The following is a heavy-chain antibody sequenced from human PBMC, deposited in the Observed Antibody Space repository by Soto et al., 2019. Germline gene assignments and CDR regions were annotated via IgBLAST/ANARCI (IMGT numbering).Heavy chain of an antibody. D-gene: IGHD3-22*01. CDR2: ITPYNDNT. V-gene: IGHV1-18*01. Sequence: QVQLVQSGAEVKKPGASVKVSCKASGYTFVTYGLSWVRQAPGQGLEWMGWITPYNDNTNYAQKLQGRVTMTTDTTTNTAYMGLRRLRSVDTAVYYCARIYAFGISGYYSYFDYRGQGTLVTVSS. CDR3: ARIYAFGISGYYSYFDY. J-gene: IGHJ4*02. CDR1: GYTFVTYG.